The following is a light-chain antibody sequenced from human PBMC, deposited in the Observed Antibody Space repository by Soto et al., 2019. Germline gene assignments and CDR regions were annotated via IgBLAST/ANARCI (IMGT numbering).Light chain of an antibody. Sequence: QSALTQPASLSGSPGQSITISCTGTSSDVGGYDHVSWYQQHPGKAPKLIIYDVTVRPSGISPRFSGSKSDNTASLAVSGLQPEDEADYYCSSYPNKETLVFGGGTKLTVL. V-gene: IGLV2-14*03. CDR2: DVT. CDR3: SSYPNKETLV. CDR1: SSDVGGYDH. J-gene: IGLJ3*02.